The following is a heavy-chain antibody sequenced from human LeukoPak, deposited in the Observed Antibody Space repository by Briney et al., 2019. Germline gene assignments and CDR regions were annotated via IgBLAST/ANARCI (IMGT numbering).Heavy chain of an antibody. J-gene: IGHJ3*02. Sequence: PGGSLRLSCAASGFTFSNFAMNWVRQAPGKGLEWVSGISGSGGSIFYADSVKGRFTISRDNSKNTLYLQMNSLRAEDTAVYYCARGRRDCSGDCYVAFDIWGQGTMVTVSS. CDR3: ARGRRDCSGDCYVAFDI. V-gene: IGHV3-23*01. D-gene: IGHD2-21*02. CDR2: ISGSGGSI. CDR1: GFTFSNFA.